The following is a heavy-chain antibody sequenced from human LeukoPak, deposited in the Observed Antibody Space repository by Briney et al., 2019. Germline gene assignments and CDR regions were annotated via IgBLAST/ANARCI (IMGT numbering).Heavy chain of an antibody. CDR1: GFTFSSYA. Sequence: TGGSLRLSCAASGFTFSSYAMHWVRQAPGKGLEWVAVISYDGSNKYYADSVKGRFTISRDNSKNTLYLQMNSLRAEDTAVYYCAKGLWFGELTPETYFDYWGQGTLVTVSS. D-gene: IGHD3-10*01. CDR3: AKGLWFGELTPETYFDY. V-gene: IGHV3-30-3*01. J-gene: IGHJ4*02. CDR2: ISYDGSNK.